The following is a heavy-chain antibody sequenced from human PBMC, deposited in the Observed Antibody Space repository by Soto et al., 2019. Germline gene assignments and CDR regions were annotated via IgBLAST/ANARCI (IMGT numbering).Heavy chain of an antibody. D-gene: IGHD1-1*01. CDR1: GYTFTSYG. Sequence: QVHLVQSGAEVKKPGASVKVSCKASGYTFTSYGITWVRQAPGQGLEWMGWISAHTGNTDYAQKLQGRVIVTRDTSTSTAYMELRSLRSDDTAVYYCARGRYGDYWGQGALVTVSS. CDR3: ARGRYGDY. V-gene: IGHV1-18*01. CDR2: ISAHTGNT. J-gene: IGHJ4*02.